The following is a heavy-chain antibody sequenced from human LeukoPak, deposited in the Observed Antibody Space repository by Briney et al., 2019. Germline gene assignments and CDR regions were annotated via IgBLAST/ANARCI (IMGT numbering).Heavy chain of an antibody. CDR3: AKSVIAAAGTFDY. J-gene: IGHJ4*02. V-gene: IGHV3-23*01. CDR2: ISNSGGST. Sequence: PGGSLRLSCAASGFTFRIYAMSWVRQAPGKGLEWVSAISNSGGSTYYADSAKGRFTISRDNSKNTLYLQMNSLRAEDTAVYYCAKSVIAAAGTFDYWGQGTLVTVSS. CDR1: GFTFRIYA. D-gene: IGHD6-13*01.